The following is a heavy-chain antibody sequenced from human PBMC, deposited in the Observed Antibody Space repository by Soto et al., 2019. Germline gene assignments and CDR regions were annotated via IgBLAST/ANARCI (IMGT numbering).Heavy chain of an antibody. Sequence: SETLSLTCTVSGASITGTSYWSWIRQPAGKGLEWIGRFSLSGTTNYNPSLRSRVTMSADVSKNQFSLRLTSVTAADTALYYCARGMTPPGAPAWYYFVSWRPGTLVTVSS. J-gene: IGHJ4*02. V-gene: IGHV4-4*07. CDR1: GASITGTSY. CDR3: ARGMTPPGAPAWYYFVS. CDR2: FSLSGTT. D-gene: IGHD2-8*02.